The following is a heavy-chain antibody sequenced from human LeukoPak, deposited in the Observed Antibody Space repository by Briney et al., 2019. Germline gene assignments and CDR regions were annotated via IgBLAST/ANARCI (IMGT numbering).Heavy chain of an antibody. CDR2: INPNRGGA. CDR3: ARVATLAYYFTSAEFDY. D-gene: IGHD2-8*01. CDR1: GYTFTGYY. V-gene: IGHV1-2*02. J-gene: IGHJ4*02. Sequence: ASVKVSCKASGYTFTGYYMHWVRQAPGQGLEWMGWINPNRGGANSAQKFQGRVTMTRDTSISTAYMELSSLTSDDTAVYFCARVATLAYYFTSAEFDYWGQGTLVTASS.